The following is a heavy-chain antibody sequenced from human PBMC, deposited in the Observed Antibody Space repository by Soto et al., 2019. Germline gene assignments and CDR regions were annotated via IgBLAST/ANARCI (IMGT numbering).Heavy chain of an antibody. D-gene: IGHD2-15*01. Sequence: QLQLQESGPGLVKPSETPSLTCSVSGGSIISNNYSWGWIRQPPGKGLEWIGSVYFTGANYFNPSLKSRVTISGDTSKNQFSLRLNSVTAADTAVYYCARSKLGDGYSYWGQGTLVIVSS. V-gene: IGHV4-39*01. J-gene: IGHJ4*02. CDR1: GGSIISNNYS. CDR2: VYFTGAN. CDR3: ARSKLGDGYSY.